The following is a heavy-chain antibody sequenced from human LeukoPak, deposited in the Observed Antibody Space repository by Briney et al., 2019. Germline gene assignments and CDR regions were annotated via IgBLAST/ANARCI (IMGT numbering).Heavy chain of an antibody. D-gene: IGHD3-3*01. J-gene: IGHJ6*03. Sequence: SETLALTCAFYGGFFSGYYWRWTRHPPGMGLGWGGEITHSGSTNYNPSVQSRVTISVDTSKNQSSLKLSSVTAAEPAVYYCAAQHDNYDFWGGYLQPNYYMDVWGKGTMVTVSS. CDR1: GGFFSGYY. V-gene: IGHV4-34*01. CDR2: ITHSGST. CDR3: AAQHDNYDFWGGYLQPNYYMDV.